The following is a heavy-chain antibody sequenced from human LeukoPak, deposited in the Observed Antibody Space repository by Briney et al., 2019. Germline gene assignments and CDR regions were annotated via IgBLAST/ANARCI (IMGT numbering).Heavy chain of an antibody. Sequence: ASVKVSCKASGYTFTSYGISWVRQAPGQGLEWMGWISAYNGNTNYAQKFQGRVTMTRDTSISTAYMELSRLRSDDTAVYYCAVTTSWDGWFDPWGQGTLVTVSS. CDR2: ISAYNGNT. J-gene: IGHJ5*02. V-gene: IGHV1-18*01. CDR3: AVTTSWDGWFDP. CDR1: GYTFTSYG. D-gene: IGHD4-17*01.